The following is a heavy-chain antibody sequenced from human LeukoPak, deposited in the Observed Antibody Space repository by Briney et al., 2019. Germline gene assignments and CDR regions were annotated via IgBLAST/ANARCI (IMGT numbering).Heavy chain of an antibody. V-gene: IGHV3-23*01. CDR1: GFAFNFYA. D-gene: IGHD6-19*01. CDR2: INASGGNT. J-gene: IGHJ5*01. CDR3: AKPISGGLAVTADWFHP. Sequence: GGSLRLSCAASGFAFNFYAMTWVRQAPGKRLQWVSTINASGGNTYYAASVRGRFTISRDNSKNTLYLQLNTLRADDTATYYCAKPISGGLAVTADWFHPWGQGTLVVVSS.